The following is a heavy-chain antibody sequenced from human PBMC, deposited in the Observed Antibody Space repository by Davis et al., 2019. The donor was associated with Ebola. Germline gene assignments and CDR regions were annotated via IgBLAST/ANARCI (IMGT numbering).Heavy chain of an antibody. Sequence: GESLKISCAASGFTFSSYGMYWFRQAPGKGLEWLSYIGGSSDHINYADSVKGRFTTSRDNAKDSLSLLMNSLRDDDTAVYYCARRILLSARGGVDVWGQGTTVTVSS. V-gene: IGHV3-48*02. CDR2: IGGSSDHI. CDR3: ARRILLSARGGVDV. D-gene: IGHD2/OR15-2a*01. CDR1: GFTFSSYG. J-gene: IGHJ6*02.